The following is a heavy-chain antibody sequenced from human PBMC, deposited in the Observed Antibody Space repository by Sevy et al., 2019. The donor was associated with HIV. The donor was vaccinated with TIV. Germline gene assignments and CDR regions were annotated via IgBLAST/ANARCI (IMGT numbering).Heavy chain of an antibody. V-gene: IGHV3-15*01. J-gene: IGHJ4*01. Sequence: GGSLRLSCVASGFTFSNVWMSWVRQAPGKGPEWVGRIRSKTDGGTTYYAAPVKGRFTISRDDSKNTLDLQMSGLKTEDTAIYYSTIDPVHFLWGRGTLVTVSS. CDR1: GFTFSNVW. D-gene: IGHD6-6*01. CDR2: IRSKTDGGTT. CDR3: TIDPVHFL.